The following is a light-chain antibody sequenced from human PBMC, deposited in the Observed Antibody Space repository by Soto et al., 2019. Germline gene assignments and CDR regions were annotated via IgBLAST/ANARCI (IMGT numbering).Light chain of an antibody. Sequence: ESVLTQSPGTLSLSPGERATLSCSASQSVSSNYLAWYQQKPGQAPRLLIYEASSRATGIPDRFRGTGSGTDFTLTISRLEPEDYAVYYCQQYGSSPKTFGQGTKVDIK. J-gene: IGKJ1*01. V-gene: IGKV3-20*01. CDR2: EAS. CDR3: QQYGSSPKT. CDR1: QSVSSNY.